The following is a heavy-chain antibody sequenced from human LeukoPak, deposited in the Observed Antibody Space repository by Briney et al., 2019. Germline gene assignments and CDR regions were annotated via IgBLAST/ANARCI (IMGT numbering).Heavy chain of an antibody. J-gene: IGHJ5*02. D-gene: IGHD3-9*01. CDR3: ARQGQTVLRYFDWLLYGNWFDP. CDR2: IYYSGST. V-gene: IGHV4-39*01. CDR1: GGSISSSSYY. Sequence: PSETLSLTCTVSGGSISSSSYYWGWIRQPPGKGLEWIGSIYYSGSTYYNPSLKSRVTISVDTSKNQFSLKLSSVTAADTAVYYCARQGQTVLRYFDWLLYGNWFDPWGQGTLVTVSS.